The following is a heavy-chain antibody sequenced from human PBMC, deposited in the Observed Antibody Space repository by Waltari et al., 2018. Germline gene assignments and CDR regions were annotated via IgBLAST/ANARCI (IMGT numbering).Heavy chain of an antibody. Sequence: LVQSGAEVKKPGASVKVSCQGSGYIFSNYGITWVRQAPGQGLEWMGWIYGDDGNTKYEQKFQDRGTLTTDTSTSTAYMELRSLRSDDTAVYFCARDDVDSSNFGGFWGQGTLVTVSS. CDR2: IYGDDGNT. D-gene: IGHD3-3*02. V-gene: IGHV1-18*04. CDR3: ARDDVDSSNFGGF. CDR1: GYIFSNYG. J-gene: IGHJ4*02.